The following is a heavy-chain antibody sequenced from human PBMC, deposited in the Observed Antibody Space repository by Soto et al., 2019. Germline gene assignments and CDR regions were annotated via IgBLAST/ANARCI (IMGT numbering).Heavy chain of an antibody. Sequence: QPGGSLRLSCAASGFTFSSYGMQWVRQAPGKGLEWVAVISYEGRIQYYADSVKGRFTISRDNSKDTLYLQMNSLRAEDTVIYYCAKEGTTKRSYYFDFWGQGPLVTVSS. CDR1: GFTFSSYG. J-gene: IGHJ4*02. CDR3: AKEGTTKRSYYFDF. D-gene: IGHD1-26*01. CDR2: ISYEGRIQ. V-gene: IGHV3-30*18.